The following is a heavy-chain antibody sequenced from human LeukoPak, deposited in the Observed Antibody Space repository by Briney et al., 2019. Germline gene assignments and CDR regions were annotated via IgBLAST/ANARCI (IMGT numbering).Heavy chain of an antibody. D-gene: IGHD3-10*01. J-gene: IGHJ3*02. V-gene: IGHV3-23*01. CDR1: GFTFSAFA. CDR2: IRSTGAST. Sequence: GSLRLSCAASGFTFSAFAMTWVRQAPGKGLEWVSTIRSTGASTYYADSVKGRFTISRDNSKNTLYLQMNILTAKDTAVYYCAKGALYGSGSYYSAFDIWGQGTMVTVSS. CDR3: AKGALYGSGSYYSAFDI.